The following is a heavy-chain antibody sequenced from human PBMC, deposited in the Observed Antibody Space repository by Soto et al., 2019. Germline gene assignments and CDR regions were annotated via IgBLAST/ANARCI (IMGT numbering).Heavy chain of an antibody. CDR3: AKMKRITIFGVVGWFDP. CDR1: GFTFSSYA. J-gene: IGHJ5*02. CDR2: ISGSGGST. D-gene: IGHD3-3*01. V-gene: IGHV3-23*01. Sequence: GGSLRLSCAASGFTFSSYAMSWVRQAPGKGLEWVSAISGSGGSTYYADSVKGRFTISRDNSKNTLYLQMNSLRAEDTAVYYCAKMKRITIFGVVGWFDPWGQGTLVTVSS.